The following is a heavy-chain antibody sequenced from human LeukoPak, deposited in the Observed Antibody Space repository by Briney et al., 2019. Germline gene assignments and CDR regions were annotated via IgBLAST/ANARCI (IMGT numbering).Heavy chain of an antibody. J-gene: IGHJ4*02. D-gene: IGHD3-22*01. CDR3: AKDRGIVVVIIDY. CDR1: GFTFSSYA. CDR2: ISGSGGST. Sequence: GGSLRLSYAASGFTFSSYAMSRVRQAPGKELEWVSAISGSGGSTYYADSVKGRFTISRDNSKNTLYLQMNSLRAEDTAVYYCAKDRGIVVVIIDYWGQGTLVTVSS. V-gene: IGHV3-23*01.